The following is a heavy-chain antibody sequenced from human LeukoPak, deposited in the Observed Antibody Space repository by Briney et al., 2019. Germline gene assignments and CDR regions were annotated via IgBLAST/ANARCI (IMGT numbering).Heavy chain of an antibody. V-gene: IGHV3-64*01. J-gene: IGHJ4*02. CDR3: ARDVRQQLATGGFDF. Sequence: PGGSLRLSCAASGFTFSSYAMHWVRQAPAKGLEYVSGISAYGDNTYCANSVKGRFTISRDNSKNTLYLQMGSLRPDDMAVYYCARDVRQQLATGGFDFWGQGTLVTVSS. D-gene: IGHD6-13*01. CDR1: GFTFSSYA. CDR2: ISAYGDNT.